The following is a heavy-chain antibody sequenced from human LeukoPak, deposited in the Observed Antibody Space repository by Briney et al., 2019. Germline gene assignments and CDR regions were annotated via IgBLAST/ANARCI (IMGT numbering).Heavy chain of an antibody. V-gene: IGHV3-33*01. Sequence: GGSLRLSCAASGFTFSSYGMHWVRQAPGKGLEWVAVIWYDGSNKYYADSVKGRFTISRDNSKNTLYLQMNSLRAEDTAVYYCARDLAKHQLVRAFDYWGRGTLVTVSS. CDR3: ARDLAKHQLVRAFDY. D-gene: IGHD6-13*01. CDR2: IWYDGSNK. CDR1: GFTFSSYG. J-gene: IGHJ4*02.